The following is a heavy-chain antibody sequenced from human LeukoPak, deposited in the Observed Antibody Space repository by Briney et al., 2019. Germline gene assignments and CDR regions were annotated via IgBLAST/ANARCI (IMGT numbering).Heavy chain of an antibody. J-gene: IGHJ4*02. CDR1: GYTFTSYG. CDR3: ASSSAADAHLTSTNFDY. V-gene: IGHV1-18*01. CDR2: ISAYNGNT. Sequence: ASVKVSCKASGYTFTSYGISWVRQAPGQGLEWMGWISAYNGNTNYAQKLQGRVTMTTDTSTSTAYMELRSLRSDDTAVYYCASSSAADAHLTSTNFDYWGQGTLVTVSS. D-gene: IGHD2-2*01.